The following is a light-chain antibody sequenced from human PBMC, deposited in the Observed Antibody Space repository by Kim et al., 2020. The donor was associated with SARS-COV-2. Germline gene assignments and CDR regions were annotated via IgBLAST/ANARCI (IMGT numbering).Light chain of an antibody. J-gene: IGLJ3*02. CDR2: SVN. CDR1: SSDVGGYNY. V-gene: IGLV2-14*04. Sequence: GQSITITVTGTSSDVGGYNYVSWYQQNPGKAPKLLIYSVNERPSGISNRFSGSKSGDTASLTISGLQAEDEAYYYCCSYTSSSTWVFGGGTKLTVL. CDR3: CSYTSSSTWV.